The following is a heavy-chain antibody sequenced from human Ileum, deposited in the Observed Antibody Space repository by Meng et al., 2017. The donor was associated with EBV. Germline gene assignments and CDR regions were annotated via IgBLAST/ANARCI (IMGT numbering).Heavy chain of an antibody. Sequence: QGELQESGPGLWKPSGTLSLTCAVSGDSVSGSDWGSWVRQPPGKGLEWIGEVYHDGATNYHPSLKSRVTISLDKSKNEVNLHLNSLTAADTAVYFCARSSPIVRGLDYWGQGTLVTVSS. CDR2: VYHDGAT. V-gene: IGHV4-4*02. D-gene: IGHD3-10*01. CDR1: GDSVSGSDW. CDR3: ARSSPIVRGLDY. J-gene: IGHJ4*02.